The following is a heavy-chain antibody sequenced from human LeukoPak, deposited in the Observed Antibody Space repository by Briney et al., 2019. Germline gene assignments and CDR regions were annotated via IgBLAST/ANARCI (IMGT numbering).Heavy chain of an antibody. CDR2: IRYDGSNK. V-gene: IGHV3-30*02. D-gene: IGHD4-17*01. Sequence: GGSLRLSCAASGFTFSSYGMHWVRQAPGKGLEWVAFIRYDGSNKYYANSVKGRFTISRDNSKNTLYLQMNSLRAEDTAVYYCAKGPYGDYYFDYWGQGTLVTVSS. CDR3: AKGPYGDYYFDY. J-gene: IGHJ4*02. CDR1: GFTFSSYG.